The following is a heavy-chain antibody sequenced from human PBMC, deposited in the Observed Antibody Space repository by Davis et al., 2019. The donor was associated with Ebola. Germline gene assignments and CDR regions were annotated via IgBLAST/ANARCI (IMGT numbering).Heavy chain of an antibody. Sequence: PGGSLRLSCTASGFTFSSYAMSWVRQVPGKGLEWVSAISGTDGTTYYADSVKGRFTISRDNSKSTLYLQMNSLRVEDTAVYYCAKGSGTYKGLGDYWGQGTLVTVSS. CDR3: AKGSGTYKGLGDY. CDR1: GFTFSSYA. J-gene: IGHJ4*02. D-gene: IGHD1-26*01. CDR2: ISGTDGTT. V-gene: IGHV3-23*01.